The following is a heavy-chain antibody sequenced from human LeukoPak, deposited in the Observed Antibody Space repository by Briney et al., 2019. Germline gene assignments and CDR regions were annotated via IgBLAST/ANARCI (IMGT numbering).Heavy chain of an antibody. CDR1: GFTFSIYG. CDR2: ISGSGGST. Sequence: PGGSLRLSCAASGFTFSIYGISCVRQAPGKGLEWVSAISGSGGSTYYADSVKGRFTISRDNSKNTLYLQMNSLRAEDTAVYYCARAPLHLAMYHYFDYWGQGTLVTVSS. V-gene: IGHV3-23*01. D-gene: IGHD2-2*01. CDR3: ARAPLHLAMYHYFDY. J-gene: IGHJ4*02.